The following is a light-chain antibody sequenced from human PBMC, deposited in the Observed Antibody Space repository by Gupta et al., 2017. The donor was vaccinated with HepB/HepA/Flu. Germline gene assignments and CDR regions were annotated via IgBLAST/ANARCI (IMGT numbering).Light chain of an antibody. Sequence: SYALTQPPSVSVSPGQTASITCSGEKLGNKYVCWYQQKPGQSPVLVIYQDYKRPSGIPERFSGSNSGNTATLTIRGTQAMDEADYYCQAWDSSAYVFGTGTKVTVL. CDR3: QAWDSSAYV. CDR2: QDY. CDR1: KLGNKY. V-gene: IGLV3-1*01. J-gene: IGLJ1*01.